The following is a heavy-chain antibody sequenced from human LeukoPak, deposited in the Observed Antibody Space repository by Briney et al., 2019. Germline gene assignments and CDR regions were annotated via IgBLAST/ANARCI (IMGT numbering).Heavy chain of an antibody. CDR1: GFTFNAYW. CDR3: ATKQWLAPPPDS. Sequence: GGSLRLSCTASGFTFNAYWMTWVRQAPGKGLESVSRINTDGTVTTYADSVKGRFTVSRDNADNTMFLQMNSVRDEDTAVYYCATKQWLAPPPDSWGQGTPVTVSS. CDR2: INTDGTVT. J-gene: IGHJ4*02. V-gene: IGHV3-74*01. D-gene: IGHD6-19*01.